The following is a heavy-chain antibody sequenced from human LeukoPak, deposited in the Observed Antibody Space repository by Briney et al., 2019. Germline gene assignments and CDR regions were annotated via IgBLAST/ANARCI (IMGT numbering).Heavy chain of an antibody. D-gene: IGHD2-2*01. CDR2: IKQDGSEK. CDR1: GITLSTYW. J-gene: IGHJ5*02. V-gene: IGHV3-7*04. CDR3: ARARFVVVPAARRGGWFDP. Sequence: GGSLRLSCAASGITLSTYWMSWVRQAPGKGLEWVANIKQDGSEKYYVDSVKGRFTISRDNAKNSLYLQMNSLRAEDTAVYYCARARFVVVPAARRGGWFDPWGQGTLVTVSS.